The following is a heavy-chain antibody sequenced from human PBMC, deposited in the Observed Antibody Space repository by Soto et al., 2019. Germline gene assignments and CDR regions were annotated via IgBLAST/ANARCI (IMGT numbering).Heavy chain of an antibody. CDR1: GFTVSSNY. CDR3: ARFYYDYGDQLDAFDI. V-gene: IGHV3-66*01. CDR2: IYSGGST. D-gene: IGHD4-17*01. J-gene: IGHJ3*02. Sequence: GGSLRLSCAASGFTVSSNYMSWVRQAPGKGLEWVSVIYSGGSTYYADSVKGRFTISRDNSKNTLYLQMNSLRAEDTAVYYCARFYYDYGDQLDAFDIWGQGTMVTVSS.